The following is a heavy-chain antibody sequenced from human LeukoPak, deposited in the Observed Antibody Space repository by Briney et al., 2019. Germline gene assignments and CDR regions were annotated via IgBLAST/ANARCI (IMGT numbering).Heavy chain of an antibody. Sequence: PGGSLRPSCAASGFSVSNNYMSWVRQPPGKGLEWVSVIYSGGSTYYADSVKGRFTISRDNSKNTLYLQVNSLRAEDTAVYYCASNLGARNAFDIWGQGTMVTVSS. D-gene: IGHD1-1*01. J-gene: IGHJ3*02. CDR2: IYSGGST. V-gene: IGHV3-53*01. CDR1: GFSVSNNY. CDR3: ASNLGARNAFDI.